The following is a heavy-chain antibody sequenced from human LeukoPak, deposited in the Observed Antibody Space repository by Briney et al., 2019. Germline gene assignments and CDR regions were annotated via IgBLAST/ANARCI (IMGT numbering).Heavy chain of an antibody. CDR1: GFTFSHYG. CDR3: AKDAQRGFDYSNSLQN. J-gene: IGHJ1*01. CDR2: IWSDGSDK. V-gene: IGHV3-33*06. D-gene: IGHD4-11*01. Sequence: GGSLRLSCAASGFTFSHYGMRWVRQTPGAGLEWVAVIWSDGSDKYYAKSVKGRFTISRDNSKNSLFLQMNSLRAEDTAVYYCAKDAQRGFDYSNSLQNWGQGILVTVSS.